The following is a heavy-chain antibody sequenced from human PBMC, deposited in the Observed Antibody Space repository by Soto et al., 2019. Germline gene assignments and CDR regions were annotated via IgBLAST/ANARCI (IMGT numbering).Heavy chain of an antibody. CDR2: IDPSDSYT. CDR1: GYSFTSYW. Sequence: GESLKISCKGSGYSFTSYWISWVRQMPGKGLEWMGRIDPSDSYTNYSPSFQGHVTISADKSISTAYLQWSSLKASDTAMYYCARQDCSGGSCYSAGPVDYWGRGTLVTVSS. CDR3: ARQDCSGGSCYSAGPVDY. D-gene: IGHD2-15*01. V-gene: IGHV5-10-1*01. J-gene: IGHJ4*02.